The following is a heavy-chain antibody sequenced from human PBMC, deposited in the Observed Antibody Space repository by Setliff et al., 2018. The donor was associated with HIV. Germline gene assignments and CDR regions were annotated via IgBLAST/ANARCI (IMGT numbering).Heavy chain of an antibody. Sequence: SETLSLTCTVSGGSISSGTYYWSWIRQHPGKGLEWIGYIYYSGSTYYNPSLKSRVTMSLDTSKNQFSLNLNSVTALDTAVYYCARKGSSSRSQEYYYDFWGQGTLVTVSS. V-gene: IGHV4-31*03. CDR1: GGSISSGTYY. J-gene: IGHJ4*02. CDR3: ARKGSSSRSQEYYYDF. CDR2: IYYSGST. D-gene: IGHD6-13*01.